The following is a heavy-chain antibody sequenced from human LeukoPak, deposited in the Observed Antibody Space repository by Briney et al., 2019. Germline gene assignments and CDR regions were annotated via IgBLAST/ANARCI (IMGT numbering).Heavy chain of an antibody. D-gene: IGHD4-23*01. Sequence: SETLSLTCSVSGGSFSGFYWSWIRQSPGKGLEWIGYIYYGGSTNYNPSLKSRVTISVDTSKNQFSLKLSSVTAADTAVYYCARVGYGGNSGFSDYWGQGTLVTVSS. J-gene: IGHJ4*02. CDR3: ARVGYGGNSGFSDY. CDR2: IYYGGST. CDR1: GGSFSGFY. V-gene: IGHV4-59*01.